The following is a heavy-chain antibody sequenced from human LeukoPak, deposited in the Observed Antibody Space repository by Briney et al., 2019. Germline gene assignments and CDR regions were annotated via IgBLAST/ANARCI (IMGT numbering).Heavy chain of an antibody. CDR1: GDSIRSSVYY. V-gene: IGHV4-31*03. D-gene: IGHD2-15*01. CDR3: ARDGPYCSGGSCFDY. CDR2: IYYSGST. J-gene: IGHJ4*02. Sequence: SETLSLTCTVSGDSIRSSVYYWSWIRQHPGKGLEWIGYIYYSGSTYYNPSLTSRVTISVDTSKNQFSLKLTSVTAADTAIYYCARDGPYCSGGSCFDYWGQGTLVTVSS.